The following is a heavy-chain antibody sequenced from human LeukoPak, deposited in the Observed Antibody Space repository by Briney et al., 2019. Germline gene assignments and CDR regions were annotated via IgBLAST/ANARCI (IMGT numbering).Heavy chain of an antibody. Sequence: GGSLRLSCAASGFTFSNYGMSWVRQAQGKGLEWVSAIGGSRGNTYYADSVRGRFTISRDNSKNTLYLQMNSLGAEDTAVYYCAKDRAAYGDPDAFDIWGQGTMVTVSS. CDR1: GFTFSNYG. J-gene: IGHJ3*02. V-gene: IGHV3-23*01. CDR2: IGGSRGNT. D-gene: IGHD4-17*01. CDR3: AKDRAAYGDPDAFDI.